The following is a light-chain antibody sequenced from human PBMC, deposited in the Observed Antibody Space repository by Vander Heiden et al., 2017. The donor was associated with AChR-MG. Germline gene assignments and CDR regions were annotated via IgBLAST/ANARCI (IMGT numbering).Light chain of an antibody. J-gene: IGLJ3*02. CDR2: SNN. Sequence: QSVLTQPPSASGTPGQRVTIPCSGSSSSSGSTTVNWDQRLPGTAPKRLIYSNNTRPSGVPDRFCGSKSGTSGSLATSGLQSEDEADYYCAAWDDSLNGPVFGGGTKLTV. CDR3: AAWDDSLNGPV. CDR1: SSSSGSTT. V-gene: IGLV1-44*01.